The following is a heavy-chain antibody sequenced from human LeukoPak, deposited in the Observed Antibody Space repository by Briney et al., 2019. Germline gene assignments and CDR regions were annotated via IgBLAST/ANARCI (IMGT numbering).Heavy chain of an antibody. Sequence: SETLSLTCTVSGGSISSSSYYWGWIRQPPGKGLEWIGSIYYSGSTYYNPSLKSRVTISVDTSKNQFSLKLSSVTAADTAVYYCARATMVRGVTTKWFDPWGQGTLVTVSS. CDR3: ARATMVRGVTTKWFDP. J-gene: IGHJ5*02. CDR2: IYYSGST. D-gene: IGHD3-10*01. CDR1: GGSISSSSYY. V-gene: IGHV4-39*07.